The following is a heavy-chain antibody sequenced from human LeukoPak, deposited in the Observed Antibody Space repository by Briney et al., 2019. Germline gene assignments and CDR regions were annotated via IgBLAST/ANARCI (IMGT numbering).Heavy chain of an antibody. Sequence: PGGSLRLSCAASGFTFSNAWMSWVRQAPGKGLEWAGRIKSKTDGGTTDYAAPVKGRFTISRDDSKNTLYLQMNSLKTEDTAVYYCTTDYYYDSSGYYYYFDYWGQGTLVTVSS. CDR3: TTDYYYDSSGYYYYFDY. J-gene: IGHJ4*02. CDR1: GFTFSNAW. CDR2: IKSKTDGGTT. D-gene: IGHD3-22*01. V-gene: IGHV3-15*01.